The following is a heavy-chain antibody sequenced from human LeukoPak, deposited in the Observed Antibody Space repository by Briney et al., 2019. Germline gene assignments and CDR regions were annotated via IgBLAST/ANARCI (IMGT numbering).Heavy chain of an antibody. Sequence: SETLSLTCTVSGGSISSGGYYWSWIRQHPGKGLEWIGYVYHDGSTYYNPSLKSRVITSLDTSKNQFSLKLSSVTAADTAVYYCARRSGSDGFDIWGQGTAVTVSS. CDR3: ARRSGSDGFDI. V-gene: IGHV4-31*03. D-gene: IGHD1-26*01. CDR1: GGSISSGGYY. J-gene: IGHJ3*02. CDR2: VYHDGST.